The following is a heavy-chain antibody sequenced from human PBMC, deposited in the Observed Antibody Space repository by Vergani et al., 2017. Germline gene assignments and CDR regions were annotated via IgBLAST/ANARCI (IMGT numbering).Heavy chain of an antibody. CDR2: ISVSGGST. V-gene: IGHV3-23*01. CDR3: AEVSLVAMIFDY. D-gene: IGHD2-2*01. J-gene: IGHJ4*02. CDR1: GFTFRTYA. Sequence: EVQLLESGGGLVQPGGSLRLSCAASGFTFRTYAMSGVRQAPGKGLEWVSAISVSGGSTYYADSVKGRFPIYRDKSTTTLYLQMNSLRAEDTAVYYCAEVSLVAMIFDYWGQGTLVTVSS.